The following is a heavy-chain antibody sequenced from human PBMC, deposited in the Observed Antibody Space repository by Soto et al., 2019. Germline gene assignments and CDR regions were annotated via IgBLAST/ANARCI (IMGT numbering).Heavy chain of an antibody. CDR3: AKDTAGYSSGWYRSSYFDY. CDR2: ISYDGSNK. V-gene: IGHV3-30*18. D-gene: IGHD6-19*01. CDR1: GFTFSSYG. Sequence: GGSLRLSCAASGFTFSSYGMHWVRQAPGKGLEWVAVISYDGSNKYYADSVKGRFTISRDNSKNTLYLQMNSLRAEDTAVYYCAKDTAGYSSGWYRSSYFDYWGQGTLVTVSS. J-gene: IGHJ4*02.